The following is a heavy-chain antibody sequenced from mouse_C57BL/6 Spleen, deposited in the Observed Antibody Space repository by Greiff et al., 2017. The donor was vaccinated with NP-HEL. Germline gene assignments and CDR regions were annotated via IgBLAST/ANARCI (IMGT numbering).Heavy chain of an antibody. J-gene: IGHJ4*01. V-gene: IGHV5-4*03. CDR2: ISDGGSYT. CDR3: ARGFTTVDYAMDY. D-gene: IGHD1-1*01. Sequence: EVMLVESGGGLVKPGGSLKLSCAASGFTFSSYAMSWVRQTPEKRLEWVATISDGGSYTYYPDNVKGRFTISRDNAKNNLYLQMSHLKSEDTAMYYCARGFTTVDYAMDYWGQGTSVTVSS. CDR1: GFTFSSYA.